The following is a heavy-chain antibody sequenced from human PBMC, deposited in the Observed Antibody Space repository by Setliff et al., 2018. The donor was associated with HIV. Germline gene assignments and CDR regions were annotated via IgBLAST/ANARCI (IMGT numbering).Heavy chain of an antibody. J-gene: IGHJ6*02. D-gene: IGHD3-9*01. CDR2: IYYSGST. Sequence: SETLSLTCNVSGGSISGYYWSWVRQPPGKGLEWIGYIYYSGSTNYNPSLRSRVTISVDTSKNQVSLRLTSVTSADTALYYCARESQQYYDILTGFNYYYGMDVWGRGITVTV. CDR3: ARESQQYYDILTGFNYYYGMDV. CDR1: GGSISGYY. V-gene: IGHV4-59*01.